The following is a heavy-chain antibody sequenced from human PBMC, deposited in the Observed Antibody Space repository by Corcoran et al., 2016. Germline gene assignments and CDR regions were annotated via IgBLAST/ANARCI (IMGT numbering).Heavy chain of an antibody. D-gene: IGHD3-22*01. Sequence: QVQLQESGPGLVKPSETLSLTCTVSGYPISSGYYWGWIRQPPGKGLEWIGSIYHSGSTYYNPSLKSRVTISVDTSKNQFSLKLSSVTAADTAVYYCARDPYDSSGYYSLGWCDPWGQGTLVTVSS. CDR1: GYPISSGYY. CDR3: ARDPYDSSGYYSLGWCDP. J-gene: IGHJ5*02. CDR2: IYHSGST. V-gene: IGHV4-38-2*02.